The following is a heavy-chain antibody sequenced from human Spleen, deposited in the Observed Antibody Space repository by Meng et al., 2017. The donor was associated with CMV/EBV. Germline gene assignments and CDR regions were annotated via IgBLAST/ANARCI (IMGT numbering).Heavy chain of an antibody. CDR3: ARGRYFDWLGWFDP. CDR2: TYYRSKWYN. CDR1: GDSVSSNSAA. Sequence: QVQLQQSGPGLVKPSXXLSLTXAISGDSVSSNSAAWNWIRQSPSRGLEWLGRTYYRSKWYNDYAVSVKSRITINPDSSKNQFSLQLNSVTPEDTAVYYCARGRYFDWLGWFDPGGQGTLVTVSS. V-gene: IGHV6-1*01. J-gene: IGHJ5*02. D-gene: IGHD3-9*01.